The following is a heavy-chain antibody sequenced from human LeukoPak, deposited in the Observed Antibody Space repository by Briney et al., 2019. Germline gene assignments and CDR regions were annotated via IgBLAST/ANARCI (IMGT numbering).Heavy chain of an antibody. D-gene: IGHD3-22*01. J-gene: IGHJ4*02. CDR2: INHSGST. CDR3: ARGGYYYDSSGYYLDY. V-gene: IGHV4-34*01. Sequence: SETLSLTCAVYGGSFSGYYWSWIRQPPGKGLEWTGEINHSGSTNYNPSLKSRVTISVDTSKNQFSLKLSSVTAADTAVYYCARGGYYYDSSGYYLDYWGQGTLVTVSS. CDR1: GGSFSGYY.